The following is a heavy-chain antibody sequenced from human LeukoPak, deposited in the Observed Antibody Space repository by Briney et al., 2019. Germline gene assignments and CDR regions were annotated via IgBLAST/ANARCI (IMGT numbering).Heavy chain of an antibody. J-gene: IGHJ4*02. D-gene: IGHD2-21*01. CDR1: SRSISISSYY. Sequence: SDTLSLTCTLSSRSISISSYYWPRSPQPPAKGLVWIGHIYYSGSTSYNPSVKIRVPQSQDTSNNHFSMKLRSLTAPDTAVYYCARLVKVILLYEAGFDYWGQGTLVTVPS. CDR3: ARLVKVILLYEAGFDY. V-gene: IGHV4-39*02. CDR2: IYYSGST.